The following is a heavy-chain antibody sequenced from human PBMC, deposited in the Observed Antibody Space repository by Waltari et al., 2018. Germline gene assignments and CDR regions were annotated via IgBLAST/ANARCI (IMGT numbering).Heavy chain of an antibody. CDR3: ARVTMIVVVIPGAYFDY. Sequence: QVQLQESGPGLVKPSETLSLPCPVSGYSISSGYYWGWLRQPPGKGLEWIGSIYHSGSTYYNPSLKSRVTISVDTSKNQFSLKLSSVTAADTAVYYCARVTMIVVVIPGAYFDYWGQGTLVTVSS. V-gene: IGHV4-38-2*02. J-gene: IGHJ4*02. D-gene: IGHD3-22*01. CDR2: IYHSGST. CDR1: GYSISSGYY.